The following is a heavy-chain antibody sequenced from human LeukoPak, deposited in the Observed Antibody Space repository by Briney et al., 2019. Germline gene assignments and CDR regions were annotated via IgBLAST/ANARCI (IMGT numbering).Heavy chain of an antibody. CDR3: ARVPSGYLKTPYIDS. Sequence: GGSLRLSCVASGCTFSSYSMNWVGQAPGKGLEWVSCISSRSRYIYYADSVKGRFTISRDNAKNSLYLQMNRLRAEDTAVYYCARVPSGYLKTPYIDSWGQGTLVTVSP. V-gene: IGHV3-21*01. D-gene: IGHD3-22*01. CDR2: ISSRSRYI. CDR1: GCTFSSYS. J-gene: IGHJ4*02.